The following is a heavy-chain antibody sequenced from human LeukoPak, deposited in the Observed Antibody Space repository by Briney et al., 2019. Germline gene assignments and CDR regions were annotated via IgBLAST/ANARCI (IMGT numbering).Heavy chain of an antibody. CDR3: ALVVVTAIRYYYYYGMDV. V-gene: IGHV1-69*13. D-gene: IGHD2-21*02. CDR2: IIPIFGTA. J-gene: IGHJ6*02. Sequence: ASVKVSCKASGGTFSSYAISWVRQAPGQGLEWMGGIIPIFGTANYAQKFQGRVTITADESTSTAYMELSSLRSEDTAVYYCALVVVTAIRYYYYYGMDVWGQGTTVTVSS. CDR1: GGTFSSYA.